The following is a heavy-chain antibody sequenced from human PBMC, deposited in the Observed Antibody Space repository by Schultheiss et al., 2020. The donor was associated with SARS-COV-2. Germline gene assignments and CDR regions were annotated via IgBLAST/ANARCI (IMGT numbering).Heavy chain of an antibody. CDR3: ASISLSSVSTRRPGH. CDR1: GGSISSSSYY. Sequence: SQTLSLTCTVSGGSISSSSYYWGWIRQPPGKGLEWIGSIYYSGSTYYNPSLKSRVTISVDTSKNQFSLKLSSVTAADTAVYYCASISLSSVSTRRPGHWGQGTLVTVSS. D-gene: IGHD6-6*01. J-gene: IGHJ4*02. V-gene: IGHV4-39*01. CDR2: IYYSGST.